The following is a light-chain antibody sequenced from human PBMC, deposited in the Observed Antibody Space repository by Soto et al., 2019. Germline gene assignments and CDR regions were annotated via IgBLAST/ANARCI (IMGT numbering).Light chain of an antibody. CDR3: CLFVGSSTVV. V-gene: IGLV2-23*01. CDR2: EGS. CDR1: SSDVGSYNL. J-gene: IGLJ2*01. Sequence: QSALTQPASVSGSPGQSITISCTGTSSDVGSYNLVSWYQQHPGKAPKLMIYEGSKRPSGVSNRFSGSKSGNTASLTISGLQTEDEADYYCCLFVGSSTVVFGGGTKLTVL.